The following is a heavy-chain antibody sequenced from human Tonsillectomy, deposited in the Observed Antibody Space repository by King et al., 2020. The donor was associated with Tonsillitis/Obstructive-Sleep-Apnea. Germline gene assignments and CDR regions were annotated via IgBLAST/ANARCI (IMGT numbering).Heavy chain of an antibody. CDR2: IHQYGREK. Sequence: EVQLVESGGGLVQPGGSLRLSCAASGFTFTSYWMSWFRQAPGKGLEGVANIHQYGREKYYVNSVKGRFTISRDNAKDSLYLQMNSQRTEDTAVYYCVRDRDKGDYVDFWRQGILVTVSS. V-gene: IGHV3-7*04. CDR3: VRDRDKGDYVDF. CDR1: GFTFTSYW. J-gene: IGHJ4*02. D-gene: IGHD4/OR15-4a*01.